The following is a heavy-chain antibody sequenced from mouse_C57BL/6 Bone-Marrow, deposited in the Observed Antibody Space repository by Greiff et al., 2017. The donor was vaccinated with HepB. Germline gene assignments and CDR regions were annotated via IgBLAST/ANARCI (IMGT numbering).Heavy chain of an antibody. D-gene: IGHD2-4*01. CDR3: KKRGIYEYALYY. Sequence: QVQLQQPGAELVKPGASVKLSCKASGYTFTSYWMHWVKQRPGQGLEWIGMIHPNSGSTNYNEKFKSKATLTVDKSSSAAYMQLSSLTSEDSAVYYGKKRGIYEYALYYWGQGTTLTVSS. CDR2: IHPNSGST. J-gene: IGHJ2*01. CDR1: GYTFTSYW. V-gene: IGHV1-64*01.